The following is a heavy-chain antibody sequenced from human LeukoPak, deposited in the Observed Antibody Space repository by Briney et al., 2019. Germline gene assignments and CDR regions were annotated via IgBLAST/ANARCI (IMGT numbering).Heavy chain of an antibody. CDR3: VRENGYSSSSPFDY. CDR2: IYYSGST. V-gene: IGHV4-59*01. D-gene: IGHD6-6*01. J-gene: IGHJ4*02. Sequence: SETLSLTCTVSGGSISSYYWSWIRQPPGKGLEWIGYIYYSGSTNYNPSLKSRVTISVDTPKNQFSLKLSSVTAADTAVYYCVRENGYSSSSPFDYWGQGTLVTVSS. CDR1: GGSISSYY.